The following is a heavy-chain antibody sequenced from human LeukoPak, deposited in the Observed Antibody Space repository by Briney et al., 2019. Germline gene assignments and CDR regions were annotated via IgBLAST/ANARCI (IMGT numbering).Heavy chain of an antibody. J-gene: IGHJ4*02. CDR1: GFTFSTYS. Sequence: GESLRLSCAASGFTFSTYSMNWLRLAPGKGLEWVSSISPDSNYKYYVDSVKGRFTISRDNAKNSLYLQMNSLRAEDTAVYYCARVKGWYGYWGQGTLVTVSS. CDR2: ISPDSNYK. CDR3: ARVKGWYGY. V-gene: IGHV3-21*01. D-gene: IGHD6-19*01.